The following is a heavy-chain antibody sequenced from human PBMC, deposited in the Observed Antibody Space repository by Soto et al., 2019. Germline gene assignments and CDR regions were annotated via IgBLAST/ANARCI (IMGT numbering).Heavy chain of an antibody. Sequence: QVQLRESGPGLLKASETLSLTCSVSGDSVSSDRYFWTWIRQPPGKGLEWIAYISYTGDTNYNPSLKSRVTISVDTSRNQCSLTLTSVTAADTVVYFCARIVVGATVDLWGQGSLVTVSS. CDR1: GDSVSSDRYF. CDR2: ISYTGDT. CDR3: ARIVVGATVDL. D-gene: IGHD1-26*01. J-gene: IGHJ5*02. V-gene: IGHV4-61*01.